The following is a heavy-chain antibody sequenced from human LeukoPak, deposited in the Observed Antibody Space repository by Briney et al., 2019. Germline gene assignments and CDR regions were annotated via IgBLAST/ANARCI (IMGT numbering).Heavy chain of an antibody. J-gene: IGHJ4*02. CDR3: AKGGSSGYYSGSFYY. V-gene: IGHV3-7*03. CDR1: VSGFTFNNAC. CDR2: IKTDGSQI. Sequence: GGSLRLSCAASVSGFTFNNACMTWVRQAPGKGLEWVANIKTDGSQIYYVDSVKGRFTISRDNAKNSLYLQMNSLRAEDTALYYCAKGGSSGYYSGSFYYWGQGTLVTVSS. D-gene: IGHD3-22*01.